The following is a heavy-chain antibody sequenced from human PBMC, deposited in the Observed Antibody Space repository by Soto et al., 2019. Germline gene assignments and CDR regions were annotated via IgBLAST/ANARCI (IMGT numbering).Heavy chain of an antibody. J-gene: IGHJ6*02. V-gene: IGHV3-30-3*01. CDR2: ISYDGSNK. CDR1: GFTFSSYA. D-gene: IGHD2-2*01. Sequence: QVQLVESGGGVVQPGRSLRLSCAASGFTFSSYAMHWVRQAPGKGLEWVAVISYDGSNKYYADSVKGRFTISRDNSKNTLYLQMTSLRAEDTAVYYCARDTAVLVPAAYYYGMDVWGQGTTVTVSS. CDR3: ARDTAVLVPAAYYYGMDV.